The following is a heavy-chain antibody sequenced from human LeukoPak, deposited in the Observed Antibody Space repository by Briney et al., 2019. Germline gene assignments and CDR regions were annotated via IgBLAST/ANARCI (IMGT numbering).Heavy chain of an antibody. CDR3: AKTMETMMVVVMGGAGDAFDI. CDR2: INPNSGGT. CDR1: GYTFTGYY. J-gene: IGHJ3*02. Sequence: GASVKVSCKASGYTFTGYYMHWVRQAPGQGLEWMGWINPNSGGTNYAQKFQGRVTMTRDTSISTAYMELSRLRSDDTAVYYCAKTMETMMVVVMGGAGDAFDIWGQGTMVTVSS. D-gene: IGHD3-22*01. V-gene: IGHV1-2*02.